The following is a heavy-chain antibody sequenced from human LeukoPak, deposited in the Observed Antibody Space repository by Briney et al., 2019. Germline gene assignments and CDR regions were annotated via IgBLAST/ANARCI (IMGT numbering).Heavy chain of an antibody. V-gene: IGHV1-69*13. Sequence: SVTVSCKASGGTFSSYAISWVRQAPGQGLEWMGGIIPIFGTANYAQKFQGRVTITADESTSTAYMELSSVTAADTAVYYCARVIHGGSGSYYNPRFHAFDIWGQGTMVTVSS. CDR1: GGTFSSYA. CDR2: IIPIFGTA. J-gene: IGHJ3*02. CDR3: ARVIHGGSGSYYNPRFHAFDI. D-gene: IGHD3-10*01.